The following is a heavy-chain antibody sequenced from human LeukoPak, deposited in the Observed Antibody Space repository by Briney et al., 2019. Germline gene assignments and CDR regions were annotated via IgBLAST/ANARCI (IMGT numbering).Heavy chain of an antibody. Sequence: PSETLSLTCAVYGGSFSGYYWSWIRQPPGKGLEWIGEINHSGSTNYNPSLKSRVTISVDTSKNQFSLKLRSVTAADTAVYYCARGRYYDFWSGYPKPWFDYWGQGTLVTVSS. J-gene: IGHJ4*02. CDR3: ARGRYYDFWSGYPKPWFDY. CDR2: INHSGST. CDR1: GGSFSGYY. D-gene: IGHD3-3*01. V-gene: IGHV4-34*01.